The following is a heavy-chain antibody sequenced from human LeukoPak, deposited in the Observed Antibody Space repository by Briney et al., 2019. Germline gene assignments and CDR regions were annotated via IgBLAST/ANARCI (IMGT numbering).Heavy chain of an antibody. D-gene: IGHD3-22*01. J-gene: IGHJ4*02. CDR1: GFTFSSYA. Sequence: PGGSLRLSCAASGFTFSSYAMSWVRQAPGKGLEWVSAISGSGGSTYYADSVKGRFTISRDNSKNTLYLQMNSLRAEDTAVYYCAKHVITMIVVVTYFDYWGQGTLVTVSS. V-gene: IGHV3-23*01. CDR2: ISGSGGST. CDR3: AKHVITMIVVVTYFDY.